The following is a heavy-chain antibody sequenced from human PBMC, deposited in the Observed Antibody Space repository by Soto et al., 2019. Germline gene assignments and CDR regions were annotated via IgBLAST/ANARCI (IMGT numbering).Heavy chain of an antibody. D-gene: IGHD3-3*01. J-gene: IGHJ5*02. Sequence: SETLSLTCAVYGGSFSGYYWSWIRQPPGKGLEWIGEINHSGSTNYNPSLKSRVTISVDTSKNQFSLKLSSVTAADTAEYYCARAKGRITIFGVVNGDWFDPSGQGTLVTVSS. CDR1: GGSFSGYY. V-gene: IGHV4-34*01. CDR3: ARAKGRITIFGVVNGDWFDP. CDR2: INHSGST.